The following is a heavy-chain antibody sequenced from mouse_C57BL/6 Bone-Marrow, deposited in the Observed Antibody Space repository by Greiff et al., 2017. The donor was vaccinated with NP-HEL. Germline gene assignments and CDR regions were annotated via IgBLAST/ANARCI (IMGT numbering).Heavy chain of an antibody. CDR1: GFNIKDDY. Sequence: VQLQQSGAELVRPGASVKLSCTASGFNIKDDYMHWVKQRPEQGLEWIGWNDPENGDTEYASKFQGKATITADTSSNTAYLQLSSLTSEDTAVYYCTTGVSYAMDYWGQGTSVTVSS. CDR3: TTGVSYAMDY. CDR2: NDPENGDT. J-gene: IGHJ4*01. V-gene: IGHV14-4*01. D-gene: IGHD6-2*01.